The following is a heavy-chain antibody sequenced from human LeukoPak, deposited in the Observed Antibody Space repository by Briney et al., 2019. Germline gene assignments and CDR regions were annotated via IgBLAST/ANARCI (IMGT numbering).Heavy chain of an antibody. CDR3: ARDIRDYYDSSGYWSDAFDI. Sequence: QSGRSLRLSCAASGFTFGSYGMHWVRQAPGKGLEWVAVIWYDGSNKYYADSVKGRFTISRDNSKNTLYLQMNSLRAEDTAVYYCARDIRDYYDSSGYWSDAFDIWGQGTMVIVSS. V-gene: IGHV3-33*01. CDR1: GFTFGSYG. CDR2: IWYDGSNK. J-gene: IGHJ3*02. D-gene: IGHD3-22*01.